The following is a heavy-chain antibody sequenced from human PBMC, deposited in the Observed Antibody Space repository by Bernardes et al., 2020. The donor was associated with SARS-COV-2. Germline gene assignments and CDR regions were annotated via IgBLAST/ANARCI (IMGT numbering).Heavy chain of an antibody. CDR2: ISGSVGTT. V-gene: IGHV3-23*01. D-gene: IGHD2-15*01. J-gene: IGHJ3*01. CDR3: ARGRYCSGGDCRLHHALDV. CDR1: GFTFSSYA. Sequence: GGSLRLSCAASGFTFSSYAMSWVRQAPGKGPEWVSSISGSVGTTFYADSVKGRVTTSRDNSRSTLFLQMGSLRPEDMAVYYCARGRYCSGGDCRLHHALDVWGRGTTVTVSS.